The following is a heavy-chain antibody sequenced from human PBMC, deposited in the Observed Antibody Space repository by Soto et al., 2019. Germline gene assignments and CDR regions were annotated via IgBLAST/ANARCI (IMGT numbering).Heavy chain of an antibody. Sequence: QVQLVESGGGVVQPGRSLTLSCAASEFTFSSYGIHWVRQAPGKGLEWVAVISYDGSKKQYADSVKGRFTISRDNSKNTLHLQMNSLRAEDTAVYYCAKDTYYHDTTGYYVFDYWGQGTRVTVSS. CDR1: EFTFSSYG. CDR2: ISYDGSKK. CDR3: AKDTYYHDTTGYYVFDY. D-gene: IGHD3-22*01. V-gene: IGHV3-30*18. J-gene: IGHJ4*02.